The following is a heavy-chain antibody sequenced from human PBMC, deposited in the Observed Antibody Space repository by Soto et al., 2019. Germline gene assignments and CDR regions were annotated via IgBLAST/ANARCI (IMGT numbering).Heavy chain of an antibody. CDR1: GFTFSDYY. D-gene: IGHD6-13*01. CDR3: ATSPSAGTDFDY. Sequence: GGSLRLSCAASGFTFSDYYMSWIRQAPGKGLEWVSYISSSGSTIYYADSVKGRFTISRDNAKNSLYLQMNSLRAEDTAVYYCATSPSAGTDFDYWGQGTLVTVSS. V-gene: IGHV3-11*01. CDR2: ISSSGSTI. J-gene: IGHJ4*02.